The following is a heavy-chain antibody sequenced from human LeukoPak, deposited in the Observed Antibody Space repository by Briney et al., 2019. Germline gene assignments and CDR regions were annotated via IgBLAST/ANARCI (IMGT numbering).Heavy chain of an antibody. CDR3: EGVGATYDY. V-gene: IGHV3-21*01. J-gene: IGHJ4*02. Sequence: GGSLRLSCAASGFTFSSYSMNWVRQAPGKGLEWVSSISSSSSYMYYADSVKGRFTISRDNAKNSLYLQMNSLRAEDTAVYYCEGVGATYDYWGQGTLVTVSS. CDR1: GFTFSSYS. CDR2: ISSSSSYM. D-gene: IGHD1-26*01.